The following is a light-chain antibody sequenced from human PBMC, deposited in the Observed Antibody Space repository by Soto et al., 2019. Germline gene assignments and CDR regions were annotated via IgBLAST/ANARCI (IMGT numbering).Light chain of an antibody. CDR3: QQYNNWPPR. Sequence: EIVMTQSPATLSVSPGERATLSCRASQSVSSNLAWYQQKPGQAPRLLIYGASTRATGIPARFSGSGSGIEFTLTISSLQSEDFAVYYCQQYNNWPPRFGPGTKVDIK. J-gene: IGKJ3*01. CDR2: GAS. V-gene: IGKV3-15*01. CDR1: QSVSSN.